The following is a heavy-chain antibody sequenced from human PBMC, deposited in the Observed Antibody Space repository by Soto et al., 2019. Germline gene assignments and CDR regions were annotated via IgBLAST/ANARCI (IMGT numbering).Heavy chain of an antibody. CDR2: INHSGST. D-gene: IGHD1-1*01. J-gene: IGHJ5*02. CDR1: GGSFSGYY. Sequence: QVQLQQWGAGLLKPSETLSLTCAVYGGSFSGYYWSWIRQPPGKGLEWIGEINHSGSTNYNPSLKSRVTISVDTSKNQFSLKLSSVTAADTAVYYCARKIGGNWNWFDPWGQGTLVTVSS. CDR3: ARKIGGNWNWFDP. V-gene: IGHV4-34*01.